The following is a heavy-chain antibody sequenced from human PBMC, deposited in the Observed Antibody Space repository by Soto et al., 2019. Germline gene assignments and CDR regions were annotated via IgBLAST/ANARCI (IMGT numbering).Heavy chain of an antibody. CDR1: GYTFTSYG. J-gene: IGHJ3*02. D-gene: IGHD3-3*01. CDR3: ARVLGRRITIFGVVIDAFDI. CDR2: ISAYNGNT. Sequence: ASVKVSCKASGYTFTSYGFRWVRQAPGQGLEWMGWISAYNGNTNYAQKLQGRVTMTTDTSTSTAYMELRSLRSDDTAVYYCARVLGRRITIFGVVIDAFDIWGQGTMVTVSS. V-gene: IGHV1-18*04.